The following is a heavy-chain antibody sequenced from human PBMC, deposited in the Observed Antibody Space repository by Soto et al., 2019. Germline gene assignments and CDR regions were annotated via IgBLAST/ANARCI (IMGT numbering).Heavy chain of an antibody. CDR3: ARGRTVSSIGPLLV. V-gene: IGHV1-18*01. CDR1: GYNFFDYG. D-gene: IGHD1-1*01. J-gene: IGHJ1*01. Sequence: GASVKVSCKASGYNFFDYGVSWVRQAPGQGLEWMGWVSPKSGNTDFARKVQGRVTMTADTSTNTAYLERRGLRSDDTAVYYCARGRTVSSIGPLLVWGQGTLVSVSS. CDR2: VSPKSGNT.